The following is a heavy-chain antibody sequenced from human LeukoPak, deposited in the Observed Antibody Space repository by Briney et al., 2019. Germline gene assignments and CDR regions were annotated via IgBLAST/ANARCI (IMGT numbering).Heavy chain of an antibody. D-gene: IGHD3-22*01. Sequence: ASVKVSCKASGYGFTTYGVSWVRQAPGQGLEWMGWISPYNGNTDYAQKFQGRVTMTTDTSTTTAYMELSSLRSDDTAVYYCARDLGPIVSNWFDPWGQGTLVTVSS. V-gene: IGHV1-18*01. CDR1: GYGFTTYG. CDR3: ARDLGPIVSNWFDP. CDR2: ISPYNGNT. J-gene: IGHJ5*02.